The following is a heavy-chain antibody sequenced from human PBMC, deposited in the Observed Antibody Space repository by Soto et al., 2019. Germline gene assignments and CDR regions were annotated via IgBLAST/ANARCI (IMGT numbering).Heavy chain of an antibody. CDR1: GYTFTGYY. CDR2: INPNSGGT. V-gene: IGHV1-2*02. CDR3: ARSPMGYCSSSTCQGTWFDP. D-gene: IGHD2-2*01. Sequence: ASVKVSCKASGYTFTGYYMHWVRQAPGQGLEWMGWINPNSGGTNYAQKFQGRVTMTRDTSISTAYMELSRLRSDETAVYYCARSPMGYCSSSTCQGTWFDPWGQGTLVTVSS. J-gene: IGHJ5*02.